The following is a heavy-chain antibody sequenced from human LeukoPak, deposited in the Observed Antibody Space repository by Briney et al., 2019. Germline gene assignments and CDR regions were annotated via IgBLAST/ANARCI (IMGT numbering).Heavy chain of an antibody. CDR2: ISGSGGST. V-gene: IGHV3-23*01. Sequence: ETLSLTCTVSGGSISTYYGNWIRQAPGKGLEWVSVISGSGGSTDYADSVKGRFTISRDNSKSTVYLQMNSLRAEDTAVYYCAKDIRCSTTSCYRGSEYWGQGTLVTVSS. J-gene: IGHJ4*02. CDR1: GGSISTYY. D-gene: IGHD2-2*01. CDR3: AKDIRCSTTSCYRGSEY.